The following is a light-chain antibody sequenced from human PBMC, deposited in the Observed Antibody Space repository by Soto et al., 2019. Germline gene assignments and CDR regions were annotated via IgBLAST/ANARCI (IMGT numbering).Light chain of an antibody. CDR2: DVT. Sequence: QSALTQIPSASGSPGQSVTISCTGTSSDIGGYNYVSWYQQHPGKAPKLMIYDVTKRPSGVPDRFSGSKSGNTASLTVSGLQAEDEADYYCSSYTSSRTLVFGTGTKLTVL. CDR1: SSDIGGYNY. CDR3: SSYTSSRTLV. V-gene: IGLV2-8*01. J-gene: IGLJ1*01.